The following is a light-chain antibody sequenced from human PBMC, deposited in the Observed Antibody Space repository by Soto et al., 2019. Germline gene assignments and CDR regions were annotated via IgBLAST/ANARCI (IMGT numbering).Light chain of an antibody. V-gene: IGKV1-5*03. CDR3: QQYNSYPLT. Sequence: DIQMTQSPSTLSASVGDRVTITCRASQSISSWLAWYQQIPGKAPKLLIYKASSLESGVPSRFSGSGSGTEFTLTISSLQPDDFVIYYCQQYNSYPLTFGGGTKVEIK. CDR2: KAS. J-gene: IGKJ4*01. CDR1: QSISSW.